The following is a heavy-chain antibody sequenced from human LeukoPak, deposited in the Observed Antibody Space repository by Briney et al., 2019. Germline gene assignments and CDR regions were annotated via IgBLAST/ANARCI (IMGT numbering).Heavy chain of an antibody. CDR1: GGSFSGYY. CDR2: ICSSGST. CDR3: VRGGELANY. J-gene: IGHJ4*02. Sequence: SETLSLTCAVYGGSFSGYYWTWIRQPAGKGLEWIGRICSSGSTNYNPSLKSRVTISIDTSKNQFSLKLNSVTAADTAVYYCVRGGELANYWGRGTLVTVSS. D-gene: IGHD1-7*01. V-gene: IGHV4-59*10.